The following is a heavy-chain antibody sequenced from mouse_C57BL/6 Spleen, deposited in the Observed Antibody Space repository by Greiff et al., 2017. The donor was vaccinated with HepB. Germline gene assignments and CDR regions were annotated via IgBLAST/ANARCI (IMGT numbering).Heavy chain of an antibody. CDR1: GYTFTSYW. J-gene: IGHJ4*01. D-gene: IGHD2-2*01. CDR2: INPSNGGT. CDR3: ARSDYGYDGGFDYYAMDY. Sequence: VQLQQPGTELVKPGASVKLSCKASGYTFTSYWMHWVKQRPGQGLEWIGNINPSNGGTNYNEKFKSKATLTVDKSSSTAYMQLSGLTSEDSAVYYCARSDYGYDGGFDYYAMDYWGEGTSVTVSS. V-gene: IGHV1-53*01.